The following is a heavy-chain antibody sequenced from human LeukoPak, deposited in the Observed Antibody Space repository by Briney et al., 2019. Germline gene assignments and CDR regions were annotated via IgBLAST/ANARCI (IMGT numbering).Heavy chain of an antibody. CDR2: IYYRGRT. CDR1: GGSISSGDYY. Sequence: PSQTLSLTCTVSGGSISSGDYYWSWIRQPPGKGLEWIGYIYYRGRTYYNPSLKSRVTISVDTSKNQFSLKLSSVTAADTAVYYCARGQQWLPHFDHWGQGTLVTVSS. CDR3: ARGQQWLPHFDH. D-gene: IGHD6-19*01. J-gene: IGHJ4*02. V-gene: IGHV4-30-4*08.